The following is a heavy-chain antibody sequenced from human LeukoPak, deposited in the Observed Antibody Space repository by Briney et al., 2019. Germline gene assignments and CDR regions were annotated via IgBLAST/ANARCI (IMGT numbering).Heavy chain of an antibody. V-gene: IGHV3-48*01. CDR3: ARDRSRYSYGYDY. D-gene: IGHD5-18*01. CDR1: GFTFSSYS. Sequence: GGSLRLSCVASGFTFSSYSMNWVRQAPGKGLEWVPYISSSSSTIYYADSVKGRFTISRDNAKNSLYLQMNSLRAEDTAVYYCARDRSRYSYGYDYWGQGTLVTVSS. J-gene: IGHJ4*02. CDR2: ISSSSSTI.